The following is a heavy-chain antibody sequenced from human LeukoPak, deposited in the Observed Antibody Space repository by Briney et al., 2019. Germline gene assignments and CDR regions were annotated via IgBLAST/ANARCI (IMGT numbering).Heavy chain of an antibody. J-gene: IGHJ4*02. CDR3: ARDPSSRGNFDY. V-gene: IGHV1-2*02. Sequence: ASVKVSCKASGYTFIGYYMHWVRQAPGQGLEWMGWINPNSGDTNYAQKFQGRVTMTRDMSINTAYVELGRLRSDDTAVYYCARDPSSRGNFDYWGQGTLVTVSS. CDR1: GYTFIGYY. CDR2: INPNSGDT. D-gene: IGHD5-24*01.